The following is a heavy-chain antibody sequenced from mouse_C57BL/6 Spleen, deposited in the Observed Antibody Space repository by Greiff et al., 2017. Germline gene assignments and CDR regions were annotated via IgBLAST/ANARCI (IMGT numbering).Heavy chain of an antibody. CDR2: IYPGSGST. J-gene: IGHJ2*01. V-gene: IGHV1-55*01. Sequence: QVQLQQPGAELVKPGASVTMSCKASGYTFTSYWITWVKQRPGQGLGWIGDIYPGSGSTNYNEKFKSKATLTVDTSYSTAYMQRSSLTSEDSAVYYCASSSFSDWGQGTTLTVSS. D-gene: IGHD1-1*01. CDR1: GYTFTSYW. CDR3: ASSSFSD.